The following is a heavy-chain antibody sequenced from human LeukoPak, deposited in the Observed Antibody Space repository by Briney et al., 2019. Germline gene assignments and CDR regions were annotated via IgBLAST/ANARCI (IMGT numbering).Heavy chain of an antibody. V-gene: IGHV1-46*01. CDR2: INPTDDST. CDR1: AYTFTSYY. J-gene: IGHJ4*02. Sequence: ASVKVSCKASAYTFTSYYIHWVRQAPGQGLEWLGLINPTDDSTSYAQKFRGRVTVTRDTSISTAYMELSRLRSDDTAVYYCARVYCSSTSCYEIDYWGQGTLVTVSS. CDR3: ARVYCSSTSCYEIDY. D-gene: IGHD2-2*01.